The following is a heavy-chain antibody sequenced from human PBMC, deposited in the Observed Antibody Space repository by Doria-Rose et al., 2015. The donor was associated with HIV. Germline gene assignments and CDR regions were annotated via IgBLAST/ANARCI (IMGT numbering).Heavy chain of an antibody. CDR2: IFTDDER. J-gene: IGHJ4*02. D-gene: IGHD6-13*01. Sequence: QVTLKESGPVLVKPTETLTLTCTVSEDSLSSPGMDVSWIRQPPGKAPEWLANIFTDDERSYKTSLKSSLTISRVTSKRKVVITMTDMDPVDTATYYCARIKSSRWYHKYYFDFWGQGTLVIVSA. V-gene: IGHV2-26*01. CDR3: ARIKSSRWYHKYYFDF. CDR1: EDSLSSPGMD.